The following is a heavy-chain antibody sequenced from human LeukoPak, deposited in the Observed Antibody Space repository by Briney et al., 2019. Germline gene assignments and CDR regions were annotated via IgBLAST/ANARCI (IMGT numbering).Heavy chain of an antibody. D-gene: IGHD2-2*01. CDR1: GGSISTGGYS. J-gene: IGHJ3*02. V-gene: IGHV4-61*08. CDR2: IYYSGST. CDR3: ARYRAYAREAFDI. Sequence: SETLSLTCAVSGGSISTGGYSWTWIRQPPGKGLEWIGYIYYSGSTNYNPSLKSRVTISVDTSKNQFSLKLSSVTAADTAVYYCARYRAYAREAFDIWGQGTMVTVSS.